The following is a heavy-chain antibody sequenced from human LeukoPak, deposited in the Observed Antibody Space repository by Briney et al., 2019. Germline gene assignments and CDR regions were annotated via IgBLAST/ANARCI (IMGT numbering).Heavy chain of an antibody. V-gene: IGHV4-38-2*02. D-gene: IGHD3-3*01. CDR3: ARDEGLTIFGVVPRDSWFDP. J-gene: IGHJ5*02. CDR1: GGSISNYY. CDR2: IYHSGST. Sequence: YPSETLSLTCTVSGGSISNYYWSWIRQPPGKGLEWIGSIYHSGSTYYNPSLKSRVTISVDTSKNQFSLKLSSVTAADTAVYYCARDEGLTIFGVVPRDSWFDPWGQGTLVTVSS.